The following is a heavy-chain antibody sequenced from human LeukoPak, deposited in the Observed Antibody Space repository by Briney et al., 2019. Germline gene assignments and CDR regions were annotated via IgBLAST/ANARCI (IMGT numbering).Heavy chain of an antibody. J-gene: IGHJ4*02. V-gene: IGHV4-38-2*02. CDR3: ARSRYYYDSSGYLFDY. CDR1: GYSISSGYY. CDR2: IYHSGST. Sequence: SETLSLTCTVSGYSISSGYYWGWIRQPPGKGLEWIGSIYHSGSTYYNPSLKSRVTISVDTSKNQFSLKLSSVTAADTAVYYYARSRYYYDSSGYLFDYWGQGTLATVSS. D-gene: IGHD3-22*01.